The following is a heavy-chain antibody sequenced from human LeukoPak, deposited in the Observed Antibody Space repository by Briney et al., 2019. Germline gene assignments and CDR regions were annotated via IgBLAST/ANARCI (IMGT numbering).Heavy chain of an antibody. CDR2: IYYSGST. CDR1: GGSISPSY. J-gene: IGHJ4*02. Sequence: SETLSLTCTVSGGSISPSYWSWLRQPPGKGLEWIGYIYYSGSTNYNPSLKSRVTISLDTSKNQFSLKLSSVTAADTAVYYCATHLLYGSGSYYSYWGQGTLVTVSS. CDR3: ATHLLYGSGSYYSY. V-gene: IGHV4-59*08. D-gene: IGHD3-10*01.